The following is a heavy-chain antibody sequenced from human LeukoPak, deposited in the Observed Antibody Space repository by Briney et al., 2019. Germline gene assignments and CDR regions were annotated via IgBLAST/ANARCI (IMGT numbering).Heavy chain of an antibody. J-gene: IGHJ4*02. CDR2: IYPGDSDT. Sequence: GESLKISCKGSGYSFTSYWIGWVRQMPGKGLEWMGIIYPGDSDTRYSPSFQGQVTISADKSISTAYLQWSSLKASDTAMYYCARHKGGYSYGSSFDYWGQGTLVTVSS. D-gene: IGHD5-18*01. CDR1: GYSFTSYW. V-gene: IGHV5-51*01. CDR3: ARHKGGYSYGSSFDY.